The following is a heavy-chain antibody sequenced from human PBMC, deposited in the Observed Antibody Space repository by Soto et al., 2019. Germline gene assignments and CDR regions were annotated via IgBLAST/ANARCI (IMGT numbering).Heavy chain of an antibody. V-gene: IGHV1-69*08. D-gene: IGHD2-21*02. CDR1: GDTFSSYT. CDR3: ARRRYCGYDCYHKHYYGMDV. J-gene: IGHJ6*02. Sequence: QVQLVQSGAEVKKPGSSVKVSCRASGDTFSSYTVNWVRQAPGRGLEWLGRIIPVLGTTDYAQKFKGRVTLTADKSINIFYMELSSLRSEDRAVYYCARRRYCGYDCYHKHYYGMDVWGQGTTVTVAS. CDR2: IIPVLGTT.